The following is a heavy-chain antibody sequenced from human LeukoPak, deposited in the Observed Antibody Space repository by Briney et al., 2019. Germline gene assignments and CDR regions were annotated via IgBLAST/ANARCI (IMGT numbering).Heavy chain of an antibody. CDR1: GYTFASFD. V-gene: IGHV1-8*01. J-gene: IGHJ4*02. D-gene: IGHD6-19*01. CDR3: ARGRGAVAGNDY. Sequence: GASVKVSCKVSGYTFASFDINWVRQATGQGLEWMGWMNPNSGDAGSVQKFQGRVTMTKNTAISTAYMELSSLSSEDTAVYYCARGRGAVAGNDYWGQGTLVTVSS. CDR2: MNPNSGDA.